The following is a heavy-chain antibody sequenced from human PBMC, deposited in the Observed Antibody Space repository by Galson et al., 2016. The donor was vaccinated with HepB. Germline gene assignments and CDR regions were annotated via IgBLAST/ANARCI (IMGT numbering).Heavy chain of an antibody. J-gene: IGHJ6*02. Sequence: SVKVSCKASGYTFTSFDINWVRQATGQGLEWMGWINPYSGHTVYAQSFQGRVSMTRNTSVSTAYMELSSLRSEDTAVYYCARGRFGTMVQGEIITGNHYFGMDVWGQGTTVTVSS. CDR1: GYTFTSFD. D-gene: IGHD3-10*01. V-gene: IGHV1-8*01. CDR2: INPYSGHT. CDR3: ARGRFGTMVQGEIITGNHYFGMDV.